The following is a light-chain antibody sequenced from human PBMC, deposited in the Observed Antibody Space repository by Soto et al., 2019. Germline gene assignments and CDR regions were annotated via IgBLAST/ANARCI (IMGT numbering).Light chain of an antibody. CDR2: GAS. V-gene: IGKV3-20*01. CDR1: QTVRSTF. CDR3: QQLNSYPIT. J-gene: IGKJ5*01. Sequence: EIVLTQSPGTLSSSPVEGATLSFRASQTVRSTFLSWYQQKPGQAPRLLIYGASSRATGIPDRFSGSGSGTDFTLTISRLQPEDFATYYCQQLNSYPITFGQGTRLEIK.